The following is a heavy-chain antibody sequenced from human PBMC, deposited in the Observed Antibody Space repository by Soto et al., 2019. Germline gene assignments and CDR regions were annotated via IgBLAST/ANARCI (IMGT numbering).Heavy chain of an antibody. D-gene: IGHD3-10*01. CDR2: ISSSSSYI. CDR3: ATPRGGSGFDAFDI. J-gene: IGHJ3*02. V-gene: IGHV3-21*01. Sequence: PGGSLRLSCAASGFTFSTYSMNWVRQAPGRGLEWVSSISSSSSYIYYADSVKGRFTISRDNAKNSLYLQMNSLRAEDTAVYYCATPRGGSGFDAFDIWGQGTMVTVSS. CDR1: GFTFSTYS.